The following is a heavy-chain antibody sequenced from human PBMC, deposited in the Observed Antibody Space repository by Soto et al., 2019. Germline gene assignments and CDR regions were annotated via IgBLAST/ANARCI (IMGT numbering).Heavy chain of an antibody. D-gene: IGHD3-16*01. CDR2: ISYDGSRE. CDR1: GFAFRTSG. V-gene: IGHV3-30*18. J-gene: IGHJ4*02. CDR3: AKDRVESGLGEIDY. Sequence: QVQLVESGGGVIQPGRSLRLSCAASGFAFRTSGMHWVRQAPGKGLQWVAIISYDGSREYYLDSVKGRFTISRDNPKNTLYLQMDSLRAEDTAVYYCAKDRVESGLGEIDYWGQGTLVPVSS.